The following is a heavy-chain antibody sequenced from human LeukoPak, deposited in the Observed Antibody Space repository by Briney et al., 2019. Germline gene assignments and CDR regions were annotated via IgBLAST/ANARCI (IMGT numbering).Heavy chain of an antibody. V-gene: IGHV3-53*01. J-gene: IGHJ3*02. CDR2: IYSGGST. D-gene: IGHD3-9*01. CDR1: GFTFSDYY. Sequence: GGSLRLSCAASGFTFSDYYMSWIRQAPGKGLEWVSVIYSGGSTDYADSVKGRFTISRDNSKSTLYLQMNSLRVEDTAVYYCARSSHYDILTGYSEEDAFDIWGQGTMVTVSS. CDR3: ARSSHYDILTGYSEEDAFDI.